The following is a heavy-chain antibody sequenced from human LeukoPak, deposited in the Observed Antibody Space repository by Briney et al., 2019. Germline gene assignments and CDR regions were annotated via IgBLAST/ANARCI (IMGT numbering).Heavy chain of an antibody. CDR2: IYSGGST. V-gene: IGHV3-53*01. Sequence: GGSLRLSCAASGFTVSNNYMSWVRQAPGKGLEWVSVIYSGGSTYYADSVKGRFTISRDNSKNTLYLQMNSLRAEDTAVYYCARGRLGGYDILTGYLYAFDIWGQGTMVTVSS. D-gene: IGHD3-9*01. CDR1: GFTVSNNY. CDR3: ARGRLGGYDILTGYLYAFDI. J-gene: IGHJ3*02.